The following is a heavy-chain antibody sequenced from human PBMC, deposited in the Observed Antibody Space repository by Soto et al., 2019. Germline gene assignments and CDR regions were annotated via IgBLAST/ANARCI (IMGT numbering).Heavy chain of an antibody. D-gene: IGHD2-2*01. V-gene: IGHV3-23*01. CDR2: ISGSGGST. CDR3: AKVSRGIGVVPAAVN. Sequence: EVQLLESGGGLEQPGGSLRLSCVGSGHTFHNYAMTWVRQAPGKGLEWVSGISGSGGSTYYADSVRGRFTISRDDSKNTLYLQMISLRAEDTAVYYCAKVSRGIGVVPAAVNWGQGTLVTVSS. J-gene: IGHJ4*02. CDR1: GHTFHNYA.